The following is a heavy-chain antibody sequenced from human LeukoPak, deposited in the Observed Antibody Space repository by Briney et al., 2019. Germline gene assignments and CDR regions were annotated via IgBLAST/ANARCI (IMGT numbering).Heavy chain of an antibody. CDR2: IRYDGSNK. Sequence: GGSLRLSCAASGFTFSSYGMHWVRQAPGKGLEWVAFIRYDGSNKYYADSVKGRFTISRDNSKNTLYLQMNSLRAEDTAVYYFAKTLVDTAMVKVASGGQGTLVTVSS. CDR3: AKTLVDTAMVKVAS. V-gene: IGHV3-30*02. D-gene: IGHD5-18*01. CDR1: GFTFSSYG. J-gene: IGHJ4*02.